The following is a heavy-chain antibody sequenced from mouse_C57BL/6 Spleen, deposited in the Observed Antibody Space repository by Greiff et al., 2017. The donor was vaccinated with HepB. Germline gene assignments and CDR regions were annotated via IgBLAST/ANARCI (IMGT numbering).Heavy chain of an antibody. V-gene: IGHV5-16*01. J-gene: IGHJ1*03. CDR2: INYDGSST. CDR3: ARDQGNYYGSSYGYFDV. D-gene: IGHD1-1*01. CDR1: GFTFSDYY. Sequence: EVKVVESEGGLVQPGSSMKLSCTASGFTFSDYYMAWVRQVPEKGLEWVANINYDGSSTYYLDSLKSRFIISRDNAKNILYLQMSSLKSEDTATYYCARDQGNYYGSSYGYFDVWGTGTTVTVSS.